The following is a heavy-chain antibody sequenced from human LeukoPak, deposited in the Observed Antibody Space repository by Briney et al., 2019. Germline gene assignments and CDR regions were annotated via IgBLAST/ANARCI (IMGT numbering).Heavy chain of an antibody. CDR1: GFTFSAYA. V-gene: IGHV3-69-1*02. CDR2: IGSDNKP. Sequence: GGSLRLSCEASGFTFSAYAMTWVRQAPGKGLEWVSSIGSDNKPHYSESVKGRFAISRDNAKNSLYLQMNSLRAEDTAVYYCARANYYDISGYDYWGQGTLVTVSS. CDR3: ARANYYDISGYDY. D-gene: IGHD3-22*01. J-gene: IGHJ4*02.